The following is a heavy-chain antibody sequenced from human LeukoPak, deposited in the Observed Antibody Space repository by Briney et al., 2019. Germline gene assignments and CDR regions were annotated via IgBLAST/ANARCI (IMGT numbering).Heavy chain of an antibody. CDR3: AKAGGGLALDY. D-gene: IGHD2-15*01. CDR1: GFTFSSYG. CDR2: ISSSSSDI. J-gene: IGHJ4*02. Sequence: TGGSLRLSCAASGFTFSSYGMNWVRQAPGKGLEWVSYISSSSSDINYADSVKGRFTISRDNAKNSLYLQMNSLRAEDTAVYYCAKAGGGLALDYWGQGTLVTVSS. V-gene: IGHV3-21*05.